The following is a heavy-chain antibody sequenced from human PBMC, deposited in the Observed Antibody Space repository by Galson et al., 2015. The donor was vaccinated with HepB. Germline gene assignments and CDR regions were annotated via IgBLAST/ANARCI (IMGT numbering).Heavy chain of an antibody. CDR1: GGSISSGGSY. V-gene: IGHV4-31*03. CDR3: ARDGENGDYHAFDI. D-gene: IGHD4-17*01. Sequence: LTCTVSGGSISSGGSYWSWIRQHPGKGLEWIGYIFYSGFTYYNPSLKSRVSISVDTSKNHFSLKLSSVTAADTAVYFCARDGENGDYHAFDIWGHGTMVTVSS. J-gene: IGHJ3*02. CDR2: IFYSGFT.